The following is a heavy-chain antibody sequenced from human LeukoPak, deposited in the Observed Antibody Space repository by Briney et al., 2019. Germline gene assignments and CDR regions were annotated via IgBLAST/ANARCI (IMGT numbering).Heavy chain of an antibody. J-gene: IGHJ4*02. D-gene: IGHD3-3*01. Sequence: GGSLRLSCAASGLAFSSYAMHWVRQAPGKGLEYVSAISSNGGSTYYANSVKGRFTISRDNSKNTLYLQMGSLRAEDMAVYYCARSPYYDFWSGHFDYWGQGTLVTVSS. CDR1: GLAFSSYA. CDR2: ISSNGGST. CDR3: ARSPYYDFWSGHFDY. V-gene: IGHV3-64*01.